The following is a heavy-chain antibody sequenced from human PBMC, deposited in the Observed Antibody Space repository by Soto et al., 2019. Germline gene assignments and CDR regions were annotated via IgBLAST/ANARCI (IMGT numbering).Heavy chain of an antibody. CDR3: ARAPRSSSWYYFDY. Sequence: ASVKVCCKASVYTFTSYDINWVRQATGQGLEWMGWMNPNSGNTGYAQKFQGRVTMTRNTSISTAYMELSSLRSEDTAVYYCARAPRSSSWYYFDYWGQGTLVTVSS. V-gene: IGHV1-8*01. J-gene: IGHJ4*02. CDR1: VYTFTSYD. D-gene: IGHD6-13*01. CDR2: MNPNSGNT.